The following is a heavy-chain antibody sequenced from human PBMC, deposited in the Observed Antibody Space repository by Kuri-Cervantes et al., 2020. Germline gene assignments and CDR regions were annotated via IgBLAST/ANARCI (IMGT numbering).Heavy chain of an antibody. CDR1: GGSFSGYY. J-gene: IGHJ4*02. Sequence: GGSLRLSCAVYGGSFSGYYWSWIRQPPGKGLEWVSYITSTSSTVYYADSVKGRFTISRDNAKNSLYLQMNSLTAEDTAVYYCARGLGYSSSCGVYWGQGTLVTVSS. D-gene: IGHD6-13*01. CDR2: ITSTSSTV. CDR3: ARGLGYSSSCGVY. V-gene: IGHV3-11*04.